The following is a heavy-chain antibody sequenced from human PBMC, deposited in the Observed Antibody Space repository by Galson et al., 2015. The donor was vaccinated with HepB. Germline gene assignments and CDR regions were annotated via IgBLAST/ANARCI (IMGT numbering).Heavy chain of an antibody. CDR2: IYYSGST. CDR1: GGSISSYY. V-gene: IGHV4-59*01. J-gene: IGHJ4*02. D-gene: IGHD5-24*01. Sequence: ETLSLTCTVSGGSISSYYWSWIRQPPGKGLEWIGYIYYSGSTNYNPSLKSRVTISVDTSKNQFSLKLSSVTAADTAVYYCARDRWAYFDYWGQGALVTVSS. CDR3: ARDRWAYFDY.